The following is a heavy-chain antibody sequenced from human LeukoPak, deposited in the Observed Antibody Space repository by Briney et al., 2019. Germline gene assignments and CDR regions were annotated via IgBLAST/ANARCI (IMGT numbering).Heavy chain of an antibody. Sequence: GEPLKISCKGSGYSFTSYWIGWVRQMPGKGLEWMGIIYPGDSDTRYSPSFQGQVTISADKPISTAYLQWSSLKASDTAMYYCARHREAIGYYGSGSYYSRTDYYYYYYMDVWGKGTTVTISS. J-gene: IGHJ6*03. CDR3: ARHREAIGYYGSGSYYSRTDYYYYYYMDV. CDR1: GYSFTSYW. D-gene: IGHD3-10*01. V-gene: IGHV5-51*01. CDR2: IYPGDSDT.